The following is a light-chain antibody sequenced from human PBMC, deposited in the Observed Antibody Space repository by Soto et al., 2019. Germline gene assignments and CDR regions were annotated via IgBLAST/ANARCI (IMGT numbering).Light chain of an antibody. Sequence: DIQMTQSPSSLSASIGDRVTITCRASQSINNYLNWYQKKPGKAPKILIYAASSLQGGVPSRFSGRGSGTDFTLTISGLQPEDIATYYCQQSFNAPGTFGQGTDV. CDR2: AAS. CDR1: QSINNY. V-gene: IGKV1-39*01. CDR3: QQSFNAPGT. J-gene: IGKJ1*01.